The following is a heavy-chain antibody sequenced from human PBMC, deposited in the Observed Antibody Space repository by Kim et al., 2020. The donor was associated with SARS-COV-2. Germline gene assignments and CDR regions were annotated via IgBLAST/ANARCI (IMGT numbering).Heavy chain of an antibody. CDR2: ISNDGSEK. CDR1: GFSFRTYG. Sequence: GGSLRLSCTASGFSFRTYGMHWVRQALGKGLEWVAIISNDGSEKYYADSVKGRFTISRDNSKNTVYLRMNSLTGEDTAVYYCAKYIDNTGWKRPIDPWG. J-gene: IGHJ5*02. V-gene: IGHV3-30*18. CDR3: AKYIDNTGWKRPIDP. D-gene: IGHD6-19*01.